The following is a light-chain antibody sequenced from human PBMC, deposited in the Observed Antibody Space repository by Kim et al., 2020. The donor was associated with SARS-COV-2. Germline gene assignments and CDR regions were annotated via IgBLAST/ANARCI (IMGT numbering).Light chain of an antibody. Sequence: ATLNFKASPTVLYNSNNKDYLAWYQEKPGPAPKVLLFWASFRESGVPDRFSGRGAETVFTPPNSHLPAEGGAGYYCQENYSTPPRFGQGAKLG. J-gene: IGKJ2*03. V-gene: IGKV4-1*01. CDR3: QENYSTPPR. CDR2: WAS. CDR1: PTVLYNSNNKDY.